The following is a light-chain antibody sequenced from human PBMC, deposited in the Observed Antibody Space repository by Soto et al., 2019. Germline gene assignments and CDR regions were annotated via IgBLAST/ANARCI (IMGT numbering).Light chain of an antibody. J-gene: IGKJ5*01. CDR3: QQVSTYPIT. CDR2: AAF. Sequence: DIQLTQCPSFLSASIGDRVTITCRASQGISSYLAWYQQKPGKAPNLLIYAAFTLQSGVPSRFSGSGSGTEFTLTISSLQPEDFAPYYCQQVSTYPITFGQGTRLEIK. V-gene: IGKV1-9*01. CDR1: QGISSY.